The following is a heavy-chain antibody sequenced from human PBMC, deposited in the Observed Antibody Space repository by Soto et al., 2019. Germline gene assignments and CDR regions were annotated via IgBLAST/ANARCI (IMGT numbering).Heavy chain of an antibody. CDR2: ISAYNGNT. Sequence: ASVKVSCKASGYTFTSYGISWVRQAPGQGLEWMGWISAYNGNTNYAQKLQGRVTMTTDTSTSTAYMELRSLRSDDTAVYYCARGAYDFWSGPAYYYYYKDVWGKGTTVTVS. D-gene: IGHD3-3*01. V-gene: IGHV1-18*01. J-gene: IGHJ6*03. CDR3: ARGAYDFWSGPAYYYYYKDV. CDR1: GYTFTSYG.